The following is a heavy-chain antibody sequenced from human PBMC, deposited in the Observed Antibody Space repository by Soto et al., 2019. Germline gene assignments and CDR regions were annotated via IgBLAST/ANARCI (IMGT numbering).Heavy chain of an antibody. CDR1: GYSFTSYW. CDR2: IYPGDSDT. D-gene: IGHD3-22*01. CDR3: ARLGGGYYDSSGPRAYFDY. Sequence: GESLKISCKGSGYSFTSYWIGWVRQMPGKGLEWMGIIYPGDSDTRYSPSFQGQVTISADKSISTAYLQWSSLKASDTAMYYCARLGGGYYDSSGPRAYFDYSGQGTLVTVSS. V-gene: IGHV5-51*01. J-gene: IGHJ4*02.